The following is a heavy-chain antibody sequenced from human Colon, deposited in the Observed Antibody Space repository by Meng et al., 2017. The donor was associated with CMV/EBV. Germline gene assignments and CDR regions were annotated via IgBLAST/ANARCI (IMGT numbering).Heavy chain of an antibody. D-gene: IGHD4-17*01. CDR2: IRFDGQNK. CDR3: APVGGWGTGTPTTLIT. V-gene: IGHV3-30*02. J-gene: IGHJ5*02. CDR1: GFTFSSYG. Sequence: GESLKISCGASGFTFSSYGIHWVRQAPGKGLEWVAFIRFDGQNKDYADSVKGRFTVSRDNSKNTLYLQMNSLRTEDTAIYYCAPVGGWGTGTPTTLITWGQGTLVTVSS.